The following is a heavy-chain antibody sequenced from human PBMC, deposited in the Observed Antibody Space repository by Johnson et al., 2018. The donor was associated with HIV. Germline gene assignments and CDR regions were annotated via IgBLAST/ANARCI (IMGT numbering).Heavy chain of an antibody. V-gene: IGHV3-74*01. J-gene: IGHJ3*02. Sequence: VQLVESGGGLVQPGGYLRLSCAASGFTFSSYWMHWVRQAPGKGLVWVSRINSDGSSTSYADSVKGRFTISRDNAKNTLYLQMNSLRAEATAVYYCARGRYYDYVWGSYQEEGDIWGQGTMVTVSS. CDR2: INSDGSST. CDR1: GFTFSSYW. CDR3: ARGRYYDYVWGSYQEEGDI. D-gene: IGHD3-16*01.